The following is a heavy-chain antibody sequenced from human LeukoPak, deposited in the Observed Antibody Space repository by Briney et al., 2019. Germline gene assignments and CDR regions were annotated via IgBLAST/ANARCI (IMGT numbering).Heavy chain of an antibody. Sequence: PGGSLRLSCAASGFTFSSYSMNWVRQAPGKGLEWVSSISSSSSYIYYADSVKGRFTISRDNAKNSLYLQMNSLRAEDTAVYYCAKLRATDYYYYMDVWGKGTTVTISS. CDR1: GFTFSSYS. J-gene: IGHJ6*03. D-gene: IGHD1-14*01. V-gene: IGHV3-21*04. CDR2: ISSSSSYI. CDR3: AKLRATDYYYYMDV.